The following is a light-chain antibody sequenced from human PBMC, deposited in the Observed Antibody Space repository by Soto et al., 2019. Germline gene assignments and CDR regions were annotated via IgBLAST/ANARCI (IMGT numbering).Light chain of an antibody. V-gene: IGKV3-20*01. J-gene: IGKJ5*01. CDR3: QQYGSSPIT. CDR2: GAS. CDR1: QSISSN. Sequence: IVLTQSPATLSVSPGESATLSCRASQSISSNLAWYQQKPGQAPRPLIYGASTRATGIPDRFSGDGSVTHFTLTISRLEAEDFVMYYCQQYGSSPITFGQGTRLEIK.